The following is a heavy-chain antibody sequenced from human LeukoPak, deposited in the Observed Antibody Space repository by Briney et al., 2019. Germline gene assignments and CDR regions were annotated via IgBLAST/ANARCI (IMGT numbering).Heavy chain of an antibody. CDR3: AKDLGDGYKSGAFDI. J-gene: IGHJ3*02. CDR2: IYSGGST. D-gene: IGHD5-24*01. V-gene: IGHV3-66*01. Sequence: GGSLRLSCAASGFTVSSNYMSWVRQAPGKGLEWVSLIYSGGSTYYTDSVKGRFTISRDNSKNTLYLQMNSLRAEDTAVYYCAKDLGDGYKSGAFDIWGQGTMVTVSS. CDR1: GFTVSSNY.